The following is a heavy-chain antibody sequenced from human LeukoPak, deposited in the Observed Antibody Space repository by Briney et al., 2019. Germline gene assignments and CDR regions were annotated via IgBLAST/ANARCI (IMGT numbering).Heavy chain of an antibody. CDR2: ISVRRDST. V-gene: IGHV3-23*01. J-gene: IGHJ4*02. CDR1: GFTFSSYD. CDR3: ARDEYYYDSSGYYFPGGLHY. Sequence: GGSLRLSCAASGFTFSSYDMSWVRQAPGKGLEWVSTISVRRDSTSYADSVKARFTISRDNSKNTLYLQMNSLRAEDTAVYYCARDEYYYDSSGYYFPGGLHYWGQGTLVTVSS. D-gene: IGHD3-22*01.